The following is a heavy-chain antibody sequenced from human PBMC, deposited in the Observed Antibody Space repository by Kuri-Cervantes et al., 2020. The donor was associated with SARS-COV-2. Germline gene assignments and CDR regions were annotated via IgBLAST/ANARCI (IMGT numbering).Heavy chain of an antibody. CDR3: ARATSPVPTFDI. V-gene: IGHV4-34*01. J-gene: IGHJ3*02. CDR1: GGSFSGYY. Sequence: SETLSLTCAVYGGSFSGYYWSWIRQPPGKGLEWIGEINHSGSTNYNPSLKSRVTTSVDTSKNQFSLKLNSVTAADTAMYYCARATSPVPTFDIWGQGTTVTVSS. CDR2: INHSGST.